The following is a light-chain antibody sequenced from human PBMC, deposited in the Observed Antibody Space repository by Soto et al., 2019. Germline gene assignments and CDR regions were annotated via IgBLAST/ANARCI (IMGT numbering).Light chain of an antibody. CDR3: QQYGNSPIT. CDR1: QSVRNNY. CDR2: GTS. J-gene: IGKJ5*01. Sequence: EIVLTQSPGTLSLSPGERATLSCRASQSVRNNYLAWYQQRPGQAPRLLIYGTSSRATGIPDRFSGSGSGTDFTLTISRLEPEDFAVYYCQQYGNSPITFGQGTRLENK. V-gene: IGKV3-20*01.